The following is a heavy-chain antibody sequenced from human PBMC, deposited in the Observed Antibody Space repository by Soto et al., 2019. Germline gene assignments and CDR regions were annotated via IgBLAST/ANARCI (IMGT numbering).Heavy chain of an antibody. CDR2: IYHSGST. V-gene: IGHV4-39*07. CDR3: ARDATHDYGYFDY. D-gene: IGHD4-17*01. Sequence: SETLSLTCTVSGGSISSSSYYWGWIRQPPGKGLEWIGSIYHSGSTNYNPSLKSRVTISVDKSKNQFSLKLSPVTAADTAVYYCARDATHDYGYFDYWGQGTLVTVSS. J-gene: IGHJ4*02. CDR1: GGSISSSSYY.